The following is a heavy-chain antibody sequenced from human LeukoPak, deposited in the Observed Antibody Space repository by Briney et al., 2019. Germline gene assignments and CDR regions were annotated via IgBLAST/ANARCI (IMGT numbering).Heavy chain of an antibody. CDR2: SNPDGSAT. J-gene: IGHJ4*02. V-gene: IGHV3-74*01. CDR1: GFTLSSDW. Sequence: GGSLRLSCAASGFTLSSDWMNWVRQVPGKGLVWVSRSNPDGSATTYVDSVKGRFTISRDNPKNTLYLQMSSLSAEDTAVYYCVRSMAGSRDYWGQGTLVTVSS. CDR3: VRSMAGSRDY. D-gene: IGHD1-26*01.